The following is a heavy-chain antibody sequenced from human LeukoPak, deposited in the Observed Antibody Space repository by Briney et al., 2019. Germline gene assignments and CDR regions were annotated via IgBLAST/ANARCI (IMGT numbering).Heavy chain of an antibody. Sequence: GGSLRLSCAASGLAFSSYAMSWVRQAPGKGLEWVSTISVASNTFYADSVKGRFTNSRDNSRNTVYLQMTSLRADDTAVYYCADYGVSGVRNNFYWGQGTLVTVSS. CDR2: ISVASNT. CDR1: GLAFSSYA. D-gene: IGHD3-3*01. CDR3: ADYGVSGVRNNFY. V-gene: IGHV3-23*01. J-gene: IGHJ4*02.